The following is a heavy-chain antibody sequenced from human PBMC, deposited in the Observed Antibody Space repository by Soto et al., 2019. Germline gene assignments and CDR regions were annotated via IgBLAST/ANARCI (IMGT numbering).Heavy chain of an antibody. CDR1: GVSISSGNW. CDR2: VYNDGSA. V-gene: IGHV4-4*02. D-gene: IGHD3-22*01. J-gene: IGHJ4*02. Sequence: SETLSLTFDVSGVSISSGNWWSWVRQPPGKGLEWIAEVYNDGSANYHPSLESRATISVDRSENQFSLRLSSVTAADTGKYYCARLVYDSRLNYLYFDHWGQGTLVTVSS. CDR3: ARLVYDSRLNYLYFDH.